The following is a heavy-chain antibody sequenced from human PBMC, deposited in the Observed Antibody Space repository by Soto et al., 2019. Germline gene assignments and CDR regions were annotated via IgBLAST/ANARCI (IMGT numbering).Heavy chain of an antibody. J-gene: IGHJ6*03. CDR1: GVSISNYY. CDR3: ARAPGYYYMDV. V-gene: IGHV4-59*12. D-gene: IGHD2-2*01. Sequence: ETLSLTCAVSGVSISNYYWSWIRQPPGRGLEWIGYNHYSGGTNYNPSLKSRVIISLDTSTNQFLLKLSSVTAADTAVYYCARAPGYYYMDVWGQGTTVTVSS. CDR2: NHYSGGT.